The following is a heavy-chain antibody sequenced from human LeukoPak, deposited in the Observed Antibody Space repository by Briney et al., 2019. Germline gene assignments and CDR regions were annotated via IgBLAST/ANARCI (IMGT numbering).Heavy chain of an antibody. V-gene: IGHV3-53*01. CDR1: GFTVSSNY. J-gene: IGHJ2*01. CDR3: VRGLSGVSSWYFDL. Sequence: GGSLRLSCAASGFTVSSNYLSWVRQAPGKGLVWVSALHSGGHTFYADSVRGRFTISRDISKNTLYLQMNNLGAEDTALYYCVRGLSGVSSWYFDLWGRGTLISVS. D-gene: IGHD7-27*01. CDR2: LHSGGHT.